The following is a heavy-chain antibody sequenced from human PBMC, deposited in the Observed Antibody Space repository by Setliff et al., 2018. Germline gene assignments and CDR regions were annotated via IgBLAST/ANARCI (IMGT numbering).Heavy chain of an antibody. V-gene: IGHV1-18*01. CDR1: GYTFSTFG. D-gene: IGHD3-22*01. Sequence: ASVKVSCKASGYTFSTFGIAWVRQAPGQGLEWMGWISPYNGYIIYAHKVQGRVTMTTDTSTGTDDMELRNLRSDDTAVYYCARVPSYDSSGYYYYYYYMDVWGKGTTVTVSS. J-gene: IGHJ6*03. CDR2: ISPYNGYI. CDR3: ARVPSYDSSGYYYYYYYMDV.